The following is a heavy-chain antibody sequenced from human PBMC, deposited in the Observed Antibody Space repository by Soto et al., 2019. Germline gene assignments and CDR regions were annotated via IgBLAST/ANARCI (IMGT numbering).Heavy chain of an antibody. J-gene: IGHJ6*02. D-gene: IGHD1-7*01. CDR3: ARVEGVDWNYPDYYYYYGMDV. CDR1: GFTFSSCA. Sequence: PGGSLRLSCAASGFTFSSCAMSWVRQAPGKGLEWVSAISGSGGSTYYADSVKGRFTISRDNSKNTLYLQMNSLRAEDTAVYYCARVEGVDWNYPDYYYYYGMDVWGQGTTVTVSS. CDR2: ISGSGGST. V-gene: IGHV3-23*01.